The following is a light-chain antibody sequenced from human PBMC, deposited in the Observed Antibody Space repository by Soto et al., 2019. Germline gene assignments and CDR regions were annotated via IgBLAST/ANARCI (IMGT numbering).Light chain of an antibody. Sequence: DIQMTQSPSTLSASVGARVTITCRASQSVNTWLAWYQQKPGKAPVLLIYDASSLKSGVPSRFSGSGPGTEFTLTITSLQTDDFATYYCQHYNGYPFTFGPGTKVDIK. J-gene: IGKJ3*01. CDR3: QHYNGYPFT. CDR2: DAS. V-gene: IGKV1-5*01. CDR1: QSVNTW.